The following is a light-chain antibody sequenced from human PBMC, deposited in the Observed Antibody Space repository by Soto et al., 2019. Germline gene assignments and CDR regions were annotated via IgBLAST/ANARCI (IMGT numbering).Light chain of an antibody. CDR3: GQSHKYPLT. V-gene: IGKV1D-12*01. J-gene: IGKJ4*01. Sequence: DVQMTQSPSSVSASVGDRVSITCRASQGVLTWLAWYQQKPGKAPKLLIHGASALQNGVPSRFTGSGSGTEFTLTISSLQPEDCATYYCGQSHKYPLTFGGGTKVEIK. CDR1: QGVLTW. CDR2: GAS.